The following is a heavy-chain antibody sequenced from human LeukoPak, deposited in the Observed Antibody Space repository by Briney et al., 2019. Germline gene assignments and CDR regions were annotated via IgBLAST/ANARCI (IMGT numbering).Heavy chain of an antibody. J-gene: IGHJ5*02. CDR3: ARVRYSSSSSGFDP. CDR2: IDDSGST. Sequence: AETLSLTCTVSGGSISSSSYYWGWIRQPPGKGLEWIGSIDDSGSTYYNPSLKRRVTISVDTSKNQFSLKLSSVTAADTAVYYCARVRYSSSSSGFDPWGQGTRVTVSS. V-gene: IGHV4-39*07. CDR1: GGSISSSSYY. D-gene: IGHD6-6*01.